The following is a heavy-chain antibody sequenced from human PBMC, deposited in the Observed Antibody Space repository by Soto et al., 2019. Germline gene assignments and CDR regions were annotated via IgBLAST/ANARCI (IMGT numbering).Heavy chain of an antibody. D-gene: IGHD2-15*01. J-gene: IGHJ1*01. CDR2: IRAYNGNT. Sequence: QVLLVQSGAEVKKPGASVKVSCKASGYTFISYGFSWVRQAPGRGLGWMGWIRAYNGNTNYAQKLQGSVTMTTDTSTSTAYMELRSLRSADTAVYYCARVEFTCSGGSCFPEGYFQHWGQGTLVTVSS. CDR3: ARVEFTCSGGSCFPEGYFQH. CDR1: GYTFISYG. V-gene: IGHV1-18*01.